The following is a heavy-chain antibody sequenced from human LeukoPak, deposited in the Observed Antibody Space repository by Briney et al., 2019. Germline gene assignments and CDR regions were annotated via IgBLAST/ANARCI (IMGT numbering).Heavy chain of an antibody. V-gene: IGHV3-23*01. Sequence: PGGSLRLSCAASGFNFANHAMSWVRQAPGKGLEWVSTISDSGGSTDYADSVRGRFTISRDNSKNTLYLQMHSLRAEDTAVYYCAKVNYYGSGEIYYYYGMDVWGQGTTVTVSS. CDR1: GFNFANHA. CDR2: ISDSGGST. D-gene: IGHD3-10*01. CDR3: AKVNYYGSGEIYYYYGMDV. J-gene: IGHJ6*02.